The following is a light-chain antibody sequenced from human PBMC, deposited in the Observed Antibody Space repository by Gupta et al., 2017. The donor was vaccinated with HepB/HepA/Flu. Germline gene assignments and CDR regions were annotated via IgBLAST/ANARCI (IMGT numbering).Light chain of an antibody. J-gene: IGKJ1*01. Sequence: EIVLTQSPGTLSLSPGERATLSCRASQSVSSSYLAWYQQKPGQAPRLLIYGASTRATGIPDRFSGSGSGTDFTLTISRLEPEDFAVYFCHQEGSSPKTFGQGTKVDIK. CDR3: HQEGSSPKT. CDR1: QSVSSSY. CDR2: GAS. V-gene: IGKV3-20*01.